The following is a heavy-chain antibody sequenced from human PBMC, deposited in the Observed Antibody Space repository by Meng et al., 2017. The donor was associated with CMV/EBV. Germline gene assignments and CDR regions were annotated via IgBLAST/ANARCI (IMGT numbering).Heavy chain of an antibody. CDR3: ARGDQGNTAKLPWETHCYCNVDV. CDR2: IMPIFRTA. CDR1: GGTFNSHG. V-gene: IGHV1-69*05. J-gene: IGHJ6*02. D-gene: IGHD5-18*01. Sequence: SVQVSCKASGGTFNSHGITWVRQAPGQGLEWMGGIMPIFRTALYSQKFRGRVTITTDESTSTVYMELSSLTSEDTAVYYCARGDQGNTAKLPWETHCYCNVDVWGQGTTVTVSS.